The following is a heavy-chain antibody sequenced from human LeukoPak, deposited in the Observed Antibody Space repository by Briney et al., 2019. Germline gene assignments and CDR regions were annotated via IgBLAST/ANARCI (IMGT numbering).Heavy chain of an antibody. CDR3: ARANYQRPLDY. Sequence: PGGSLRLSCVGSGFSFSTYGMTWVRQAPGKGLVWVSRINSDGSSTSYADSVKGRFTISRDNAKNTLYLQMNSLRAEDTAVYYCARANYQRPLDYWGQGTLVTVSS. D-gene: IGHD2-2*01. CDR2: INSDGSST. V-gene: IGHV3-74*01. J-gene: IGHJ4*02. CDR1: GFSFSTYG.